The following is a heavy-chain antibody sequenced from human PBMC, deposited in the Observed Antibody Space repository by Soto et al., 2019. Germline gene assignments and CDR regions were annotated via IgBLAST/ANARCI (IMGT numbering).Heavy chain of an antibody. CDR1: GYTFTGYY. J-gene: IGHJ6*02. V-gene: IGHV1-2*04. CDR2: INPNSGGT. CDR3: ARGSEYYYYGMDV. Sequence: ASVKVSCKASGYTFTGYYIHWVRQAPGQGLEWMGWINPNSGGTNYAQKFQGWVTMTRDTSTSTAYMELSRLRSDDTAVYYCARGSEYYYYGMDVLGQGTTVTVSS.